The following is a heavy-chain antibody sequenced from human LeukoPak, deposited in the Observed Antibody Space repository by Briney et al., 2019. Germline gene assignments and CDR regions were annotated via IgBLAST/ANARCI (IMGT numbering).Heavy chain of an antibody. CDR1: GYTFTSYD. J-gene: IGHJ6*02. D-gene: IGHD6-13*01. V-gene: IGHV1-69*13. CDR3: AGVIAAAAYYYYYGMDV. CDR2: IIPIFGTA. Sequence: SVKVSCKASGYTFTSYDINWVRQATGQGLEWMGGIIPIFGTANYAQKFQGRVTITADESTSTAYMELSSLRSEDTAVYYCAGVIAAAAYYYYYGMDVWGQGTTVTVSS.